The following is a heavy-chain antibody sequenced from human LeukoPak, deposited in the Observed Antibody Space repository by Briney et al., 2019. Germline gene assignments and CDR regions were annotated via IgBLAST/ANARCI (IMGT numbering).Heavy chain of an antibody. J-gene: IGHJ4*02. CDR2: ISGSGGST. CDR3: ARDARSLLWFGELSEFDY. CDR1: GFTFSSYA. D-gene: IGHD3-10*01. V-gene: IGHV3-23*01. Sequence: GGSLRLSCAASGFTFSSYAMSWVRQAPGKGLEWVSAISGSGGSTYYADSVKGRFTISRDNSKNTLYLQMNSLRAEDTAVYCCARDARSLLWFGELSEFDYWGQGTLVTVSS.